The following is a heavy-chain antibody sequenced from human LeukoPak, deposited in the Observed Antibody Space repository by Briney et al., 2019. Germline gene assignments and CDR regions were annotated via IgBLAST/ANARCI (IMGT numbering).Heavy chain of an antibody. D-gene: IGHD3-10*01. Sequence: GGTLRLSCAASGFTFSSYGIHWVRQAPGKGLEWVAVMSYDGSNKYFADSVKGRFTISRDSSQKTLFLQMHSLTTEDTALYYCARDSPDHYFACWGQGTLVSVYS. CDR1: GFTFSSYG. V-gene: IGHV3-30*03. CDR2: MSYDGSNK. CDR3: ARDSPDHYFAC. J-gene: IGHJ4*02.